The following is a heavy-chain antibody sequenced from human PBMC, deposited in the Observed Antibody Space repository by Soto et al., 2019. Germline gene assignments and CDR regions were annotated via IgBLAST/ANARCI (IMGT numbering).Heavy chain of an antibody. J-gene: IGHJ3*02. V-gene: IGHV3-23*01. CDR1: GFTFSSYA. Sequence: GGSLRLSCAASGFTFSSYAMSWVRQAPGKGLEWVSAISGSASNTYYADSVRSRFTISRDNSKNTLSLQMNSLRAEDTAVYYCARAGSRAYYDFWSGYYHDAFDIWGQGTMVTVSS. CDR2: ISGSASNT. CDR3: ARAGSRAYYDFWSGYYHDAFDI. D-gene: IGHD3-3*01.